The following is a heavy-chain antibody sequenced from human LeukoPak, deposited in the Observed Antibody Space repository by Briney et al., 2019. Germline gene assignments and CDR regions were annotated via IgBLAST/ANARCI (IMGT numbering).Heavy chain of an antibody. V-gene: IGHV4-34*12. CDR3: ARRGKEVYFDY. Sequence: SEPLSLTCAVYGGSFSGNYWSWIRQPPGKGLEWIGEIIHDRGTGRRTPTYNPSLKSRVTISVDTSKNQFSLKLSSVTAADTAVYYCARRGKEVYFDYWGQGTLVTVSS. J-gene: IGHJ4*02. CDR1: GGSFSGNY. CDR2: IIHDRGTGRRTP.